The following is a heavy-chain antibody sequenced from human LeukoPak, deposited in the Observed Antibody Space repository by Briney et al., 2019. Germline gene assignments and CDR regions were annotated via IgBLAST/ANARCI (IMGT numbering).Heavy chain of an antibody. D-gene: IGHD5-18*01. CDR2: ISSNGGST. Sequence: GGSLRLSCAASGFTFSSYAMHWVRQAPGKGLEYVSAISSNGGSTYYANSVKGRFTISRDNSKNTLYLQMGSLRAEDMAVYYCARDGGYSYGSNWFDPWGQGTLVTVSS. CDR1: GFTFSSYA. V-gene: IGHV3-64*01. J-gene: IGHJ5*02. CDR3: ARDGGYSYGSNWFDP.